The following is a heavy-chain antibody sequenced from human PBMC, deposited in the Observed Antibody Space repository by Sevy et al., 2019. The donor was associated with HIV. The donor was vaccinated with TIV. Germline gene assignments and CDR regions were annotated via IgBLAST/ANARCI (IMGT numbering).Heavy chain of an antibody. CDR3: AKDFTGYNGMDV. J-gene: IGHJ6*02. CDR1: GISFTTSG. D-gene: IGHD3-9*01. V-gene: IGHV3-30*18. Sequence: GGSLRLSCVVSGISFTTSGMHWVRQAPGKGLEWVAVISYHGRDKFYAESVKGRSTISRDNSKNMLYLQMNSVRAEDTSVYYCAKDFTGYNGMDVWGQGTMVTVSS. CDR2: ISYHGRDK.